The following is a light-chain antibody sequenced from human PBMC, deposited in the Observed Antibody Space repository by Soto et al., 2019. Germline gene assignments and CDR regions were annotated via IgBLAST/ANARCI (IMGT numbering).Light chain of an antibody. J-gene: IGLJ1*01. CDR1: SSDVGGYNY. CDR2: DVS. CDR3: SSYTSSSTLLYV. Sequence: QSALPQPASVSGSPGQSITISCTGTSSDVGGYNYVSWYHQHPGKAPKLMFYDVSNRPSGVSNRFSGSKSGNTASLTISGLQAEDEADYYCSSYTSSSTLLYVFGTGTKLTVL. V-gene: IGLV2-14*01.